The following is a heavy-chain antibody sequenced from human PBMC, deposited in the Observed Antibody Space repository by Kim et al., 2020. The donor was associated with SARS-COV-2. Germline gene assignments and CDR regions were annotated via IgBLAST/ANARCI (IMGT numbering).Heavy chain of an antibody. D-gene: IGHD7-27*01. V-gene: IGHV4-59*01. CDR2: GTT. CDR3: ARDLGDYDY. J-gene: IGHJ4*02. Sequence: GTTNYTPSLKSRVTISVDTSKNQFSLKLSSVTAADTAVYYCARDLGDYDYWGQGTLVTVSS.